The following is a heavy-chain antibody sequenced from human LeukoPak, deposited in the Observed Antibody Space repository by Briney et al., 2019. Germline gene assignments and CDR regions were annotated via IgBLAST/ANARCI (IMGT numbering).Heavy chain of an antibody. CDR1: GFTFSSYA. Sequence: PGGSLRLSCAASGFTFSSYAMHWVRQAPGQGLEWVSVISNDGNTYYADSVKGRFTISRDISKNTLYLQMNSLRAEDTAVYYCARDVYCSGGSCYQQWGQGTLVTVSS. J-gene: IGHJ1*01. V-gene: IGHV3-53*01. D-gene: IGHD2-15*01. CDR2: ISNDGNT. CDR3: ARDVYCSGGSCYQQ.